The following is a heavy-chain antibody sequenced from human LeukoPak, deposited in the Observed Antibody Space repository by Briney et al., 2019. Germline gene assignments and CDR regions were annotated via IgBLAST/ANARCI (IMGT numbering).Heavy chain of an antibody. Sequence: SETLSLTRTVSGGSISSGSYYWSWIRQPAGKGLEWIGRIYTSGSTNYNPSLKSRVTISVDTSKNQFSLKLSSVTAADTAVYYCAGARKNYYMDVWSKGTTVTVSS. CDR2: IYTSGST. CDR1: GGSISSGSYY. V-gene: IGHV4-61*02. CDR3: AGARKNYYMDV. J-gene: IGHJ6*03.